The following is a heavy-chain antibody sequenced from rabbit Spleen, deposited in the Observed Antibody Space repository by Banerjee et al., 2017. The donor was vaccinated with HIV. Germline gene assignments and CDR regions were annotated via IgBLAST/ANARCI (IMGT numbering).Heavy chain of an antibody. CDR1: GFSFSSSDY. CDR3: ARFYAGYGDFGYAAM. CDR2: IAGSSSGFT. V-gene: IGHV1S40*01. Sequence: QSLEESGGGLVQPEGSLALTCKASGFSFSSSDYICWVRQAPGKGLEWISCIAGSSSGFTYSATWAKGRFTCSKTSSTTVTLQMTSLTAADTATYFCARFYAGYGDFGYAAMWGQGTLVTVS. D-gene: IGHD7-1*01. J-gene: IGHJ4*01.